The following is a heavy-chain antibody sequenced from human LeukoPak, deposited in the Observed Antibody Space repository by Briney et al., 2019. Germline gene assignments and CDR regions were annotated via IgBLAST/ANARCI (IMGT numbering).Heavy chain of an antibody. Sequence: GASVKVSCKASGYTFTGYYMHWVRQAPGQGLEWMGWINPNSGGTNYAQKFQGRVTMTRDTSISTAYMELSRLRSDDTAVYYCARVIDDGSGYSDYYGMDVWGQGTTVTVSS. CDR1: GYTFTGYY. J-gene: IGHJ6*02. CDR2: INPNSGGT. CDR3: ARVIDDGSGYSDYYGMDV. D-gene: IGHD3-22*01. V-gene: IGHV1-2*02.